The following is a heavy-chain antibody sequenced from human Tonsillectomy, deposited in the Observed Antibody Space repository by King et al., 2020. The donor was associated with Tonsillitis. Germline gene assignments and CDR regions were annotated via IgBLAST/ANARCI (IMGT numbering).Heavy chain of an antibody. CDR2: VIPIGGTA. J-gene: IGHJ3*02. D-gene: IGHD5-24*01. Sequence: FQLGQSGAEVKKPVSSVKVSCKASGGTFSSYAISVVRQATGLGLEWMGGVIPIGGTANYAQKFQVRVTDAVEDFSGIVYIDISIRSSEGWAVEFQGRVTITADDSTSTAYMELSSLRSEDTAVYYCARIELEMAVSHLGAFDIWGQGTMVTVSS. CDR1: GGTFSSYA. V-gene: IGHV1-69*12. CDR3: GRVTITADDSTSTAYMELSSLRSEDTAVYYCARIELEMAVSHLGAFDI.